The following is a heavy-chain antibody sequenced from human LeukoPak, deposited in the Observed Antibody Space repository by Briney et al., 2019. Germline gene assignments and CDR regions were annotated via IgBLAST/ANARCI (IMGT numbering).Heavy chain of an antibody. J-gene: IGHJ4*02. CDR1: GFTFSSYA. Sequence: PGGSLRLSCAASGFTFSSYAMSWVRQAPGKGLEWVSAISGSGGSTYYADSVKGRFTISRDNSKNTLYLQMNSLRAEDTAVYYCAKGPWFGYCSGGSCYSGFDYWGQGTLVTVSS. V-gene: IGHV3-23*01. D-gene: IGHD2-15*01. CDR3: AKGPWFGYCSGGSCYSGFDY. CDR2: ISGSGGST.